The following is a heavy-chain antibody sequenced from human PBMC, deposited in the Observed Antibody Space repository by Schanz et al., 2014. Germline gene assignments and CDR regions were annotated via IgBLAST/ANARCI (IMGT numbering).Heavy chain of an antibody. CDR3: ARGGSVATIAPYTWFDP. CDR1: GGSISSSDW. D-gene: IGHD5-12*01. V-gene: IGHV4-4*02. Sequence: QVQLQESGPGLVKPSGTLSLTCAVSGGSISSSDWWSWVRQPPGKGLEWIGRIYSRGSSTYNPSLKSRVTIPIPPPNTQSPLKLTSVTAADTAVYYCARGGSVATIAPYTWFDPWGQGTTVTVSS. CDR2: IYSRGSS. J-gene: IGHJ5*02.